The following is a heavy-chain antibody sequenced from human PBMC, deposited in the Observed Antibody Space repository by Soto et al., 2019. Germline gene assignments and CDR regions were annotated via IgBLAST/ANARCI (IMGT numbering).Heavy chain of an antibody. V-gene: IGHV4-31*03. J-gene: IGHJ4*02. CDR3: ARDPSLSGFDY. D-gene: IGHD1-1*01. CDR1: GGSISSGGYY. Sequence: SETLSLTCTVSGGSISSGGYYWSWIRQHPGKGLEWIGYIYYSGSTYYNPSLKSRVTISVDTSKNQFSLKLSSVTAADTAMYYCARDPSLSGFDYWGQGTLVTVSS. CDR2: IYYSGST.